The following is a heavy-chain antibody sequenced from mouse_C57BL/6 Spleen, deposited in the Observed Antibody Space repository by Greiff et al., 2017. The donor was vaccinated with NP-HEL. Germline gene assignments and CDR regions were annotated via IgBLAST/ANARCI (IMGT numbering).Heavy chain of an antibody. D-gene: IGHD2-4*01. CDR2: IRNKANGYTT. V-gene: IGHV7-3*01. CDR3: ARYLSYRDYDGFDY. CDR1: GFTFTDYY. J-gene: IGHJ2*01. Sequence: EVKLMESGGGLVQPGGSLSLSCAASGFTFTDYYMSWVRQPPGKALEWLGFIRNKANGYTTEYSASVKGRFTISRDNSQSILYLQMNALRAEDSATYYCARYLSYRDYDGFDYWGQGTTLTVSS.